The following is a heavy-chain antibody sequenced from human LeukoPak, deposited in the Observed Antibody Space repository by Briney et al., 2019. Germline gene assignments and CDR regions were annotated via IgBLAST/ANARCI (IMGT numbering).Heavy chain of an antibody. CDR3: ARLQMHYDILRGYYYMDV. CDR2: MNPNSGNT. Sequence: ASVKVSCKASGYTFTSYDINWVRQATGQGLEWMGWMNPNSGNTGYAQKFQGRVTMTRNTSISTAYMELSSLRSEDTAVYYCARLQMHYDILRGYYYMDVWGKGTTVTVSS. J-gene: IGHJ6*03. CDR1: GYTFTSYD. V-gene: IGHV1-8*01. D-gene: IGHD3-9*01.